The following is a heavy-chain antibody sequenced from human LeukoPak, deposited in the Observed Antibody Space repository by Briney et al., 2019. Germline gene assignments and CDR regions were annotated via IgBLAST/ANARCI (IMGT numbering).Heavy chain of an antibody. D-gene: IGHD2-15*01. CDR1: GGSFSGYD. V-gene: IGHV4-34*01. Sequence: SETLSLTCAVYGGSFSGYDWSWVRQPPGKGLEWIGEINHSGSTNYNPSLKSRVTISVDTSKNQFSLKLTSVTAADTAVYHCARGSGIVVVVAATGDYYYYYYMYVWGKGTTVTVSS. CDR3: ARGSGIVVVVAATGDYYYYYYMYV. CDR2: INHSGST. J-gene: IGHJ6*03.